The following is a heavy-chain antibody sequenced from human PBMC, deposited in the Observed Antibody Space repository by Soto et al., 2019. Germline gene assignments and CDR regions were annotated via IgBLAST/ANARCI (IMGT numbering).Heavy chain of an antibody. Sequence: QVQLVQSGAEVKKPGASVKVSCKASGYTFTSYDINWVRQATGQGLEWMGWMNPNSGNTGYAQKFQGRVTMTRNTSISTAYMELSSLRSEDKAVYYCARAPALCSGGSCYTYYYYYMDVWGKGTTVTVSS. CDR2: MNPNSGNT. D-gene: IGHD2-15*01. CDR3: ARAPALCSGGSCYTYYYYYMDV. V-gene: IGHV1-8*01. CDR1: GYTFTSYD. J-gene: IGHJ6*03.